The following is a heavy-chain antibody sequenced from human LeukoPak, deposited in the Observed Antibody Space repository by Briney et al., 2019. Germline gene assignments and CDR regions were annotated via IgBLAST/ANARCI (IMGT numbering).Heavy chain of an antibody. V-gene: IGHV3-7*01. Sequence: QAGGSLRLSCAASGFTFIRNWMSWVRQAPEKGLGWVANINQDGSQKYYGDSVKGRFTISRDNAKNSLYLQMNSLRAEDTAVYYCTRDVNGGNFDYWGQGTLVTVSS. CDR3: TRDVNGGNFDY. CDR2: INQDGSQK. CDR1: GFTFIRNW. J-gene: IGHJ4*02. D-gene: IGHD4-23*01.